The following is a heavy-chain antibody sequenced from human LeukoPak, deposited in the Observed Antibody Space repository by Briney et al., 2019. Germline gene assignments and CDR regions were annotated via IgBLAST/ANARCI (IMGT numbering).Heavy chain of an antibody. Sequence: GGSLRLSCAASGFTFGSYSMNWVRQAPGKGLEWVSSISSSSSYIYYADSVKGRFTISRDNAKNSLYLQMNSLRAEDTAVYYCARLLYSSSSRGYHYGMDVWGQGTTVTVSS. D-gene: IGHD6-6*01. V-gene: IGHV3-21*01. J-gene: IGHJ6*02. CDR3: ARLLYSSSSRGYHYGMDV. CDR1: GFTFGSYS. CDR2: ISSSSSYI.